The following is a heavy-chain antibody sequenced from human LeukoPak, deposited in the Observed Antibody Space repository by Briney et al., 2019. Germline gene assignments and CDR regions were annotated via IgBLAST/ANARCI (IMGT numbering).Heavy chain of an antibody. CDR1: GGSLSSAGYY. CDR3: ASCSTTRCYERFDY. V-gene: IGHV4-31*03. Sequence: SETLSLTCTVSGGSLSSAGYYWSWIRQHPGKGLEWIGYIYYSGSTYYNPSLKSRVTISVDTSKNQFSLTLSSVTAADTAVYYCASCSTTRCYERFDYWGQGTLVTVPS. D-gene: IGHD2-2*01. CDR2: IYYSGST. J-gene: IGHJ4*02.